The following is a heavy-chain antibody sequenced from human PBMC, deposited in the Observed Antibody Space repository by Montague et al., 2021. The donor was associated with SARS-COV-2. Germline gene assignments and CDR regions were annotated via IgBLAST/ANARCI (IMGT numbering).Heavy chain of an antibody. CDR2: IYSSGST. J-gene: IGHJ6*02. Sequence: SETLSLTCTVSGGSISGYYWYWIRQPPGKGLEWIGYIYSSGSTNYNPSLKSGVTMSVDTSKNQLSLNLSSVTAADTAVYYCARDSLVASYYYYGVDVWGQGTTVTVAS. V-gene: IGHV4-59*13. CDR1: GGSISGYY. CDR3: ARDSLVASYYYYGVDV. D-gene: IGHD2-2*01.